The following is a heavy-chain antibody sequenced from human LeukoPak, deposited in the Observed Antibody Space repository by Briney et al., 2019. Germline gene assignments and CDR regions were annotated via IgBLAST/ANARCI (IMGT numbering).Heavy chain of an antibody. J-gene: IGHJ4*02. D-gene: IGHD3-22*01. CDR2: ISSSSYI. CDR1: GFTFSSYS. V-gene: IGHV3-21*01. Sequence: GGSLRLSCAASGFTFSSYSMNWVRQAPGKGLEWVSSISSSSYIYYADSVKGRFTISRDNAKNSLYLQMNSLRAEDTAVYYCARVQGYYDSSGYYAYWGQGTLVTVSS. CDR3: ARVQGYYDSSGYYAY.